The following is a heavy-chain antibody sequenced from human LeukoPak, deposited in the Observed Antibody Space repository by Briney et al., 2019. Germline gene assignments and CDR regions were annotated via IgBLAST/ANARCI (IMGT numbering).Heavy chain of an antibody. CDR1: GGSISSSNW. CDR3: ARGYLYDSRNFDY. Sequence: SETLSLTCGVSGGSISSSNWWSWVRQPPGKGLEWIGYIYYSGSTNYNPSLKSRVTISVDTSKNQFSLKLSSVTAADTAVYYCARGYLYDSRNFDYWGQGTLVTVSS. J-gene: IGHJ4*02. D-gene: IGHD3-22*01. V-gene: IGHV4-4*02. CDR2: IYYSGST.